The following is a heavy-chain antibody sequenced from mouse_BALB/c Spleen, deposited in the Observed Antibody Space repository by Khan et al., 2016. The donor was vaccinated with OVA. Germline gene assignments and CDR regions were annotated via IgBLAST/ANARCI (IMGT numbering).Heavy chain of an antibody. V-gene: IGHV1S41*01. CDR2: IAPGSGST. CDR3: ARSNYYGSGLYAMDY. Sequence: DLVKPGASVKLSCKASGYTFTSYWINWIKQRPGQGLEWIGRIAPGSGSTSYTEMFKGEATLTVDTSSSTAYIQLSSLPSEASAVYLCARSNYYGSGLYAMDYWGQGTSVTVSS. J-gene: IGHJ4*01. CDR1: GYTFTSYW. D-gene: IGHD1-1*01.